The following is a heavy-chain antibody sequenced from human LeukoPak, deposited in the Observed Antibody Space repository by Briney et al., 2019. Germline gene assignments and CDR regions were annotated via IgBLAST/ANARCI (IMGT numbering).Heavy chain of an antibody. CDR2: INPNSGGT. J-gene: IGHJ4*02. D-gene: IGHD3-22*01. CDR1: GYTFTDYY. CDR3: ARDLAPVGDSPDY. Sequence: GVSVKVSCKASGYTFTDYYINWVRQAPGQGLEWMGWINPNSGGTNYAQKFQGRVTMTRDTSISTAYMELSRLRSDDTAVYYCARDLAPVGDSPDYWGQGTLVTVSS. V-gene: IGHV1-2*02.